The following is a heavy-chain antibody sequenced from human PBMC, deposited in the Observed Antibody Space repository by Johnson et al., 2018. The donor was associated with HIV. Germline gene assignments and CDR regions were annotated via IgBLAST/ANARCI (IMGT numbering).Heavy chain of an antibody. CDR1: GFTFSSYD. V-gene: IGHV3-13*01. J-gene: IGHJ3*02. D-gene: IGHD1-26*01. Sequence: EVQLVESGGVVVQPGGSLRLSCAASGFTFSSYDMHWVRQATGKGLEWVSAIGTAGDTYYPGPGKGRFTISRDDSKNKLYLQMNSLRAEETAVYYCAREGRLGSYLGGVAFDIWGQGTMVTVSS. CDR3: AREGRLGSYLGGVAFDI. CDR2: IGTAGDT.